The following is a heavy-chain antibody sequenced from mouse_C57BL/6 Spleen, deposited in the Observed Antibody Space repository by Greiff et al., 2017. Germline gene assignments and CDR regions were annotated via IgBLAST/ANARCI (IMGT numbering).Heavy chain of an antibody. D-gene: IGHD1-1*01. J-gene: IGHJ3*01. CDR2: ISGGGGNT. V-gene: IGHV5-9*01. Sequence: EVMLVESGGGLVKPGGSLKLSCAASGFTFSSYTMSWVRQTPEKRLEWVATISGGGGNTYYPDSVKGRFTISRDNAKNTLYLQMSSLRSEDTALYYCARQTTVGAKEAGFAYWGQGTLVTVSA. CDR1: GFTFSSYT. CDR3: ARQTTVGAKEAGFAY.